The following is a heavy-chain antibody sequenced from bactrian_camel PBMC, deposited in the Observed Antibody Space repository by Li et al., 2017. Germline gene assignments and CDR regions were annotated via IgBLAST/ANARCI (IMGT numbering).Heavy chain of an antibody. J-gene: IGHJ4*01. CDR2: IQDDGAK. CDR3: AKWDGTYSINY. V-gene: IGHV3S1*01. Sequence: VQLVESGGGLVQPGGSLSLSCATRGYTRRSGCLAWFRQVPGKEREMVAQIQDDGAKHYDSTAEGRFTISRDNANNILYLQLNSLNTDDAAMYYCAKWDGTYSINYWGQGTQVTVS. CDR1: GYTRRSGC. D-gene: IGHD7*01.